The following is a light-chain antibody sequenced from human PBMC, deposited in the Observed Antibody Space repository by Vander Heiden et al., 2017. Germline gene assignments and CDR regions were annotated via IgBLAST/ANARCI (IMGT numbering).Light chain of an antibody. V-gene: IGLV3-25*03. CDR2: KDT. J-gene: IGLJ2*01. CDR3: QSTGSSATVL. CDR1: ALANQY. Sequence: DELTQPPSVSVSPAPTAKITCPGDALANQYTYWYQQKPGQAPVVMIYKDTERPSTIPGRFSGSSSGTTATLTISGVQAEDGADYCSQSTGSSATVLFGGGTKLTVL.